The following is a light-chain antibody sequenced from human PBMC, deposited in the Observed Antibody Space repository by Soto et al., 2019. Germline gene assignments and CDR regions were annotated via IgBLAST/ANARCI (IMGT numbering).Light chain of an antibody. J-gene: IGLJ7*01. V-gene: IGLV1-47*01. CDR1: SSNIETNY. CDR3: AAWDDSLSGAV. Sequence: QSVLTQPPSASGTPGQRVTISCSGSSSNIETNYVYWYQQLPGAAPKLLIYRSDQRPSGVPDRFSGSKSGTSASLAISGLRCEDEADYYCAAWDDSLSGAVFGGGTKLTVL. CDR2: RSD.